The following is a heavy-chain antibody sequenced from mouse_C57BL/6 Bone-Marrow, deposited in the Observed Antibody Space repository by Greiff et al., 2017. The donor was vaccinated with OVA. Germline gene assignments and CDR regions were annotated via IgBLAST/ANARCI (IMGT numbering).Heavy chain of an antibody. CDR1: GYTFTDYY. J-gene: IGHJ3*01. Sequence: QVQLQQSGAELVRPGASVKLSCKASGYTFTDYYINWVKQRPGQGLEWIARIYPGSGNTYYNEKFKGKATLTAEKSSSTAYMQLSSLTSEDSAVYFCARESYYRAWFAYWGQGTLVTVSA. CDR2: IYPGSGNT. V-gene: IGHV1-76*01. CDR3: ARESYYRAWFAY. D-gene: IGHD2-14*01.